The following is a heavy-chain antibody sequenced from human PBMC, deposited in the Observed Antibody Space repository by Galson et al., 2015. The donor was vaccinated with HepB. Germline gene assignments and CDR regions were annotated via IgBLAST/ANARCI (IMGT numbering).Heavy chain of an antibody. Sequence: ETLSLTCTVSGGSISSYYWSWIRQPPGKGLEWIGYIYYSGSTNCNPSLESRVTISVDTSKNQFSLKLTPVTAADTAVYFCARDRSSWYGGGDAFDIWGHGTMVTVSS. CDR3: ARDRSSWYGGGDAFDI. V-gene: IGHV4-59*12. D-gene: IGHD6-13*01. CDR2: IYYSGST. CDR1: GGSISSYY. J-gene: IGHJ3*02.